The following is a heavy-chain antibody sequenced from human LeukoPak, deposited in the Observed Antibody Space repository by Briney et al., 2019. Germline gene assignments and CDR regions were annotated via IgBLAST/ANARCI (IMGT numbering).Heavy chain of an antibody. CDR3: ATLAMVRGVSDY. D-gene: IGHD3-10*01. CDR2: FDPEDGET. V-gene: IGHV1-24*01. CDR1: GYTLTELS. Sequence: ASVKVSCKVSGYTLTELSMHWVRHAPGKGLEWMGGFDPEDGETIYAQKFQGRVTMTEDTSTDTAYMELSSLRAEDTAVYYCATLAMVRGVSDYWGQGTLVTVSS. J-gene: IGHJ4*02.